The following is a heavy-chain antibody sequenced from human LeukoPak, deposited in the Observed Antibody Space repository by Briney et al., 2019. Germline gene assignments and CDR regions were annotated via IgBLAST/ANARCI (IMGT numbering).Heavy chain of an antibody. Sequence: PGGSLRLSCAASGFTLRNYWMSWVRQAPGTGLEWVANIKQDGSDRNYVTSVRDRFTISRDNAESSLFLQMNSLRAEDTAVYYCVRNLAVAGTCFDSWGQGTLVTVSS. CDR2: IKQDGSDR. D-gene: IGHD6-19*01. V-gene: IGHV3-7*03. CDR1: GFTLRNYW. J-gene: IGHJ4*02. CDR3: VRNLAVAGTCFDS.